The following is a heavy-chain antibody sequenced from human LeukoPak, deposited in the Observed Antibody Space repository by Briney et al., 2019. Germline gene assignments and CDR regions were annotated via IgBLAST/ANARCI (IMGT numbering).Heavy chain of an antibody. J-gene: IGHJ6*04. CDR3: ARNFYYYYYHMDV. V-gene: IGHV3-48*03. CDR2: ISTSGDQI. CDR1: GFIFNSYE. Sequence: GGSLRLSCAASGFIFNSYEMNWVRQAPGKGLEWVSFISTSGDQIHYADSVKGRFTVSRDNAKNSLSLQMNSLRVEDTAVYYCARNFYYYYYHMDVWGRGTTVTISS.